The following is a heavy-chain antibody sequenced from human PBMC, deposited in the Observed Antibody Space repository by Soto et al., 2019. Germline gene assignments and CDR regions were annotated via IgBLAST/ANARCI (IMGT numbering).Heavy chain of an antibody. V-gene: IGHV1-3*01. CDR3: ASDAGSFDY. CDR1: GYTFSNFA. D-gene: IGHD3-10*01. CDR2: INAGNWNT. Sequence: QVQLVQSGAEVKKPGASVKVSCKASGYTFSNFAMHWVRQAPGQRLEWMGWINAGNWNTKYSKKFQGRVTITSDTSASTAYMELSSLRSEDTAVYYCASDAGSFDYWGQGTLVTVSS. J-gene: IGHJ4*02.